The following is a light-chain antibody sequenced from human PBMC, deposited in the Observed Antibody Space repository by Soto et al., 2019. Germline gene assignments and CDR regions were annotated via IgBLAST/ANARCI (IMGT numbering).Light chain of an antibody. CDR3: QQLNSYPPWT. V-gene: IGKV1-9*01. J-gene: IGKJ1*01. Sequence: IQLTQSPSSLSASVGDIVTITFRASQGISSYLAWYQQKPGKAPKLLIYAASTLQSGVPSRFSGSGSGTDFTLTISSLQPEDFATYYCQQLNSYPPWTFGQGTKVDIK. CDR2: AAS. CDR1: QGISSY.